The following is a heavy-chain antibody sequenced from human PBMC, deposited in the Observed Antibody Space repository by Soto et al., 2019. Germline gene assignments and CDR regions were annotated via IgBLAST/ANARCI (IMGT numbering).Heavy chain of an antibody. J-gene: IGHJ6*02. CDR3: AKDIGPSVYYYYGMDV. Sequence: EVQLVESGGVVVQPGGSLRLSCAASGFTFDDYAMHWVRQAPGKGLEWVSLISWDGGSTYYADSVKGRFTISRDNSKNSLYLQMNSLRAEDTALYYCAKDIGPSVYYYYGMDVWGQGTTVTVSS. D-gene: IGHD3-3*01. CDR2: ISWDGGST. CDR1: GFTFDDYA. V-gene: IGHV3-43D*04.